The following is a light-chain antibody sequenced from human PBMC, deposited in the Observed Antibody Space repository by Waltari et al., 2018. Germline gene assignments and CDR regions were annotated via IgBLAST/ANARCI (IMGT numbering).Light chain of an antibody. CDR1: QSVSRS. Sequence: IVLTQSPGTLSLSPGERATLPCRASQSVSRSLAWYQQKPGQAPRLLIYGASSRAPGVPDRFSGSGSGTDFSLTISRLEPEDFAVYYCQHYVRLPVSFGQGTKVEIK. J-gene: IGKJ1*01. CDR3: QHYVRLPVS. CDR2: GAS. V-gene: IGKV3-20*01.